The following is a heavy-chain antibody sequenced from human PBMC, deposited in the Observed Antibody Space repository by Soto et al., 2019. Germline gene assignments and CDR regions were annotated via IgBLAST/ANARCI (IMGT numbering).Heavy chain of an antibody. CDR2: ISDDGSQK. V-gene: IGHV3-30*18. Sequence: GGSLRLSCGASGFTFRTYGMHWIRQAPGRGLEWVAFISDDGSQKYYGDSVKGRFTISRDNSKNTLSLRMISLRTEDTSVYYCAKEAPGGWHFFDTWGQGTLVTVSS. J-gene: IGHJ4*02. CDR1: GFTFRTYG. D-gene: IGHD6-19*01. CDR3: AKEAPGGWHFFDT.